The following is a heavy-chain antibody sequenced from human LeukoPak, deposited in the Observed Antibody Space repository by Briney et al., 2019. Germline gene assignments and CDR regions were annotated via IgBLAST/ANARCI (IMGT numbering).Heavy chain of an antibody. Sequence: GGSLRLSCAASGFTFSSYWMGWVRQAPGKGLEWVANIKQDGSEKYYVDSVKGRFTISRDNAKNSLYLQMNSLRAEDTAVYYCARDGDAFWFDPWGQGTLVTVSS. CDR2: IKQDGSEK. CDR1: GFTFSSYW. J-gene: IGHJ5*02. CDR3: ARDGDAFWFDP. D-gene: IGHD7-27*01. V-gene: IGHV3-7*01.